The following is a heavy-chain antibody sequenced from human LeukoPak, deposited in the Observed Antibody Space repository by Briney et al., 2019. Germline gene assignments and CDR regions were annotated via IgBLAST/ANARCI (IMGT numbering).Heavy chain of an antibody. CDR1: GGSISSSSYY. J-gene: IGHJ6*03. V-gene: IGHV4-39*07. CDR3: ARISSVWLKDFYYYMDV. Sequence: SETLSLTCTVSGGSISSSSYYWGWIRQPPGKGLEGIGSIYYSGSTYYNPALKSRVSISVDTSKNQFSLKLSSVTAADTAVYYCARISSVWLKDFYYYMDVWGKGTTVTVSS. CDR2: IYYSGST. D-gene: IGHD3-22*01.